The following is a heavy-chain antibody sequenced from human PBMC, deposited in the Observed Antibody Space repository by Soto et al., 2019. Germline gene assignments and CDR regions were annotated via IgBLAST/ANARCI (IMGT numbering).Heavy chain of an antibody. Sequence: SVKVSCKASGGTFSSYAISWVRQAPGQGLEWMGGIIPIFGTANYAQKFQGRVTITADESTSTAYMELSSLRSEDTAVYYCARGTGGFRAWGMDVWGQGTTVTVS. CDR1: GGTFSSYA. V-gene: IGHV1-69*13. D-gene: IGHD3-3*01. CDR2: IIPIFGTA. CDR3: ARGTGGFRAWGMDV. J-gene: IGHJ6*02.